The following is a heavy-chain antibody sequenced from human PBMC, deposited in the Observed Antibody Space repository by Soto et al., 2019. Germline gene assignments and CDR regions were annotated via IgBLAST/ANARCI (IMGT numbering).Heavy chain of an antibody. CDR3: AKVDCSGGSCSLDY. CDR1: GFTFSSYA. CDR2: ISGSGGST. V-gene: IGHV3-23*01. D-gene: IGHD2-15*01. Sequence: GGSLRLSCAASGFTFSSYAMSWVRQAPGKGLEWVSAISGSGGSTYYADSVKGRFTISRDNSKNTLYLQMNSLRAEDTAVYYCAKVDCSGGSCSLDYWGQGTLVTVSS. J-gene: IGHJ4*02.